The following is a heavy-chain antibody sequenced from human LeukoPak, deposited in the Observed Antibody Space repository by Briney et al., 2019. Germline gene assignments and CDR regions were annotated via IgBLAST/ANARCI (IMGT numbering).Heavy chain of an antibody. CDR3: VQKVTFGWEPLGFQ. J-gene: IGHJ4*02. Sequence: GGSLRLSCAASGFTFSNYAMNWVRQAPGKGLEWVSVISYSGGSTYYADSVKGRFTISRDNSKNTLYLQMNSLRAEDSAVYYCVQKVTFGWEPLGFQGGQGTLVTVSS. CDR1: GFTFSNYA. CDR2: ISYSGGST. D-gene: IGHD1-14*01. V-gene: IGHV3-23*01.